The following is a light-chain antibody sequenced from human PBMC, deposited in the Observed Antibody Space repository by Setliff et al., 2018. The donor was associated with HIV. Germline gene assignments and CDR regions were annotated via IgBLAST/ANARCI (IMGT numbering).Light chain of an antibody. J-gene: IGLJ1*01. CDR1: PSTIGPGHD. Sequence: QSVLTQPPSVSGAPGQRVTIFCTGGPSTIGPGHDVHWYQQLPGTAPKLLVYGSRNRPSGVPDRFSGSKSGNSASLAITGLQAEDEGDYYCQTYDTRLNIYVFGTGTKVTV. V-gene: IGLV1-40*01. CDR2: GSR. CDR3: QTYDTRLNIYV.